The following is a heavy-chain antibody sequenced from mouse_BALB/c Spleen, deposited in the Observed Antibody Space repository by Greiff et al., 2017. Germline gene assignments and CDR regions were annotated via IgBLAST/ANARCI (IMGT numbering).Heavy chain of an antibody. CDR3: ARPDGYYASMDY. V-gene: IGHV5-6-3*01. Sequence: EVQRVESGGGLVQPGGSLKLSCAASGFTFSSYSMSWVRQTPDKRLELVATINSNGGSTYYPDSVKGRFTISRDNAKNTLYLQMSSLKSEDTAMYYCARPDGYYASMDYWGQGTSVTVSS. J-gene: IGHJ4*01. CDR1: GFTFSSYS. CDR2: INSNGGST. D-gene: IGHD2-3*01.